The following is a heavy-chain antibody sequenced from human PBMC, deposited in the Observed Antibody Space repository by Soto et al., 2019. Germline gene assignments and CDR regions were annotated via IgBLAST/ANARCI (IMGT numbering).Heavy chain of an antibody. CDR1: GASITGTSC. Sequence: SETLSLTCTVSGASITGTSCWSWIRQPAGKGLEWIGRFSLSGTTNYNPSLRSRVTMSADVSKNQFSLRLTSVTAADTALYYCARGMTPPGAPAWYYFDSWGQGTLVTVS. CDR2: FSLSGTT. V-gene: IGHV4-4*07. CDR3: ARGMTPPGAPAWYYFDS. D-gene: IGHD2-8*02. J-gene: IGHJ4*02.